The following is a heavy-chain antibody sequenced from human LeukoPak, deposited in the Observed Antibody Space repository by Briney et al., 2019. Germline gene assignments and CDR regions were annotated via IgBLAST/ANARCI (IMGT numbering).Heavy chain of an antibody. J-gene: IGHJ4*02. Sequence: GGSLRLSCAASGFTFSSYGMHWVRQAPGKGLEWVAVIWYDGSNKYYADSVKGRFTISRDNSKNTLYLQMNSLRAGDTAVYYCARDGGYYDSSGYYFGYWGQGTLVTVSS. V-gene: IGHV3-33*01. CDR3: ARDGGYYDSSGYYFGY. CDR1: GFTFSSYG. CDR2: IWYDGSNK. D-gene: IGHD3-22*01.